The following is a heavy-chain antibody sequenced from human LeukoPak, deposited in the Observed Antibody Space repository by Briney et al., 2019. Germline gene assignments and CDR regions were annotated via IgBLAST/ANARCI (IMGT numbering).Heavy chain of an antibody. CDR1: GFTFSSYA. V-gene: IGHV3-23*01. D-gene: IGHD5-12*01. J-gene: IGHJ3*02. CDR2: ISGSGGST. CDR3: AKDSPVGGYDVRPVNAFDI. Sequence: GGSLRLSCAASGFTFSSYAMSWVRQAPGKGLEWVSAISGSGGSTYYADSVKGRFTISRDNSKNTLYLQMNSLRAEDTAVYYCAKDSPVGGYDVRPVNAFDIWGQGTMVTVSS.